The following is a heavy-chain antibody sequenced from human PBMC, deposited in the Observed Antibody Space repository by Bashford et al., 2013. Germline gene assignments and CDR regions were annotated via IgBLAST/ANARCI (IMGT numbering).Heavy chain of an antibody. V-gene: IGHV4-59*01. Sequence: SETLSLTCTVSGGSISSYYWSWIRQPPGKGLEWIGYIYYSGSTNYNPSLKSRVTISVDTSKNQFSLKLSSVTAADTAVYYCARVRGLQWYFDYWGQGTLVTVSS. CDR1: GGSISSYY. CDR2: IYYSGST. D-gene: IGHD4-11*01. CDR3: ARVRGLQWYFDY. J-gene: IGHJ4*02.